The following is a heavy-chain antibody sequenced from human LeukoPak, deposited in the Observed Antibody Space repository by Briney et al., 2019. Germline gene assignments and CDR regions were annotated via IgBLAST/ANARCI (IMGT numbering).Heavy chain of an antibody. Sequence: GGSLRLSCAASGFTFDDYTMHWVRQAPGKGLEWVSLISWDGGSTYHADSVKGRFTISRDNSKNSLYLQMNSLRTEDTALYYCAKDAGEYCSSTSCYTLDYWGQGTLVTVSS. V-gene: IGHV3-43*01. CDR3: AKDAGEYCSSTSCYTLDY. D-gene: IGHD2-2*02. CDR1: GFTFDDYT. J-gene: IGHJ4*02. CDR2: ISWDGGST.